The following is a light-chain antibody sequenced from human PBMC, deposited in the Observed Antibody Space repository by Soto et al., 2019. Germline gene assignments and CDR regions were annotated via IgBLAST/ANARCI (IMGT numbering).Light chain of an antibody. Sequence: IVMTQSPGTRCLSPVQGPTLSCRASQSVSNNYLAWYQQKPGQAPRLLIYGASNRATGIPDRFSGSGSGTNFTLTISRLEPEDFAVYYCQQYGSSGTFGQGTKVDIK. CDR1: QSVSNNY. J-gene: IGKJ1*01. V-gene: IGKV3-20*01. CDR3: QQYGSSGT. CDR2: GAS.